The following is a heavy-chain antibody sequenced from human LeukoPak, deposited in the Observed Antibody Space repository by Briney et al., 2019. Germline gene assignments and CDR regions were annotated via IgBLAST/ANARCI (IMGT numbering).Heavy chain of an antibody. Sequence: GGSLRLSCAASEFTVSSNYMSWVRQAPGKGLEWVSVLYDGGGTYYADSVKGRFTISRDNSKNTLYLQMNSLRAEDTAVYYCARGVGGSYYDYWGQGTLVTVSS. D-gene: IGHD1-26*01. CDR1: EFTVSSNY. CDR3: ARGVGGSYYDY. V-gene: IGHV3-53*01. J-gene: IGHJ4*02. CDR2: LYDGGGT.